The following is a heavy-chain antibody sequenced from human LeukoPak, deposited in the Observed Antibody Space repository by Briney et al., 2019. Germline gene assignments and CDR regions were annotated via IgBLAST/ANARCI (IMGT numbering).Heavy chain of an antibody. D-gene: IGHD5-24*01. V-gene: IGHV1-69*13. CDR2: IIPIFGTA. J-gene: IGHJ3*02. CDR1: GGTFSSYA. Sequence: SVKVSCKASGGTFSSYAISWVRQAPGQGLEWMGGIIPIFGTANYAQKFQGRVTITADESTSTAYMELSSLRSEDTAVYYCARTAVEMATLDAFDIWGQGTMVTVSS. CDR3: ARTAVEMATLDAFDI.